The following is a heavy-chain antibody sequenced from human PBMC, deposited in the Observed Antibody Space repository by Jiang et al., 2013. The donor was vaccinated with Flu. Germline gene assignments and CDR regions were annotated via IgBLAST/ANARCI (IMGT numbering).Heavy chain of an antibody. Sequence: VKPGRSLRLSCAASGFTFSSYGMHWVRQAPGKGLEWVAVISYDGSNKYYADSVKGRFTISRDNSKNTLYLQMNSLRAEDTAVYYCAKGRVGGSYYSNYYYYYGMDVWGQGTTVTVSS. CDR2: ISYDGSNK. CDR1: GFTFSSYG. CDR3: AKGRVGGSYYSNYYYYYGMDV. V-gene: IGHV3-30*18. D-gene: IGHD1-26*01. J-gene: IGHJ6*02.